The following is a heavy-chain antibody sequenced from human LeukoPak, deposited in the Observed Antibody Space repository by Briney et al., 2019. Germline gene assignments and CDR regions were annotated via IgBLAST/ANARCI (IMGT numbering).Heavy chain of an antibody. CDR2: INHSGST. CDR3: ARGSDDYVWGSYRHFYYFDY. V-gene: IGHV4-34*01. CDR1: GGSFSGYY. Sequence: SETLSLTCAVYGGSFSGYYWSWIRQPPGKGLEWIGEINHSGSTNYNPSLKSRVTISEDTSKNQFSLKLSSVTAADTAVYYCARGSDDYVWGSYRHFYYFDYWGQGTLVTVSS. J-gene: IGHJ4*02. D-gene: IGHD3-16*02.